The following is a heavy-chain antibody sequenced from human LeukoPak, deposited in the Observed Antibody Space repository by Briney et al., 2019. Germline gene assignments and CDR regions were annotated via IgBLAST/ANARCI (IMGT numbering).Heavy chain of an antibody. Sequence: ASVKVSCKASGYTFTGYYMHWVRQAPGQGLEWMGCINPNSGGTNFAQKFQDRVTMTRDTSISTAYMELSRLRSDDTAVYYCARPYSSGWTTGYWGQGTLVTVSS. J-gene: IGHJ4*02. D-gene: IGHD6-19*01. CDR3: ARPYSSGWTTGY. V-gene: IGHV1-2*02. CDR1: GYTFTGYY. CDR2: INPNSGGT.